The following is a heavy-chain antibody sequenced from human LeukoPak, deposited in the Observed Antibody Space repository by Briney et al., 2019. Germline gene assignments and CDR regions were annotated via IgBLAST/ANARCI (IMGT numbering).Heavy chain of an antibody. CDR3: ARQVIPYGDYDY. J-gene: IGHJ4*02. D-gene: IGHD4-17*01. CDR2: ISAYNGNT. CDR1: GYTFTSYG. Sequence: ASVKVSCKASGYTFTSYGISWVRQAPGQGLEWMGWISAYNGNTNYAQKLQGRVTMTTDTSTSTAYMELRSLRPDDTAVYYCARQVIPYGDYDYWGQGTLVTVSS. V-gene: IGHV1-18*01.